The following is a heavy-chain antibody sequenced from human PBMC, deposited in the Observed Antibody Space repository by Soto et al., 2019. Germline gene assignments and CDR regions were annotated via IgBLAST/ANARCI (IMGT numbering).Heavy chain of an antibody. Sequence: QVQLVQSGAEVKKPGASVKVSCTTSGYIFSDYDIYWVRQAPGQGLEWMGRINTNNGNTNYAQMFHGRVTTTTDTSTTTAYMELRSLGYDDTAVYYCARDGDRDYDYWGQGTLVTVSS. D-gene: IGHD4-17*01. CDR1: GYIFSDYD. CDR2: INTNNGNT. CDR3: ARDGDRDYDY. V-gene: IGHV1-18*01. J-gene: IGHJ4*02.